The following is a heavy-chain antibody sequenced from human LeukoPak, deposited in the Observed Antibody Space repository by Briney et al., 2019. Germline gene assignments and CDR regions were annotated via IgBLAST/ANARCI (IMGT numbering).Heavy chain of an antibody. J-gene: IGHJ4*02. D-gene: IGHD6-19*01. CDR1: GGSLSGYY. V-gene: IGHV4-34*01. Sequence: SETLSLTCAVYGGSLSGYYWSWIRQPPGKGLEWIGETNHSGSTNYNPSLKSRVTISVDTSKNQFSLKLSSVTAADTAVYYCARDLKIGYNSGWYSFDYWGQGTLVTVSS. CDR3: ARDLKIGYNSGWYSFDY. CDR2: TNHSGST.